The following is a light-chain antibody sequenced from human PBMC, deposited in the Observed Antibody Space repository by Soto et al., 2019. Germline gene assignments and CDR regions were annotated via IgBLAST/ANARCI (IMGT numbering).Light chain of an antibody. J-gene: IGLJ3*02. CDR2: DVT. Sequence: QSVLTQPRSVSGSHGQSVTISCTGTSSDVGRYNHVSWYQHHPGKAPKVTIYDVTERPSGVPDRFSGSKSGNTASLTISGLQAEDEADYYCCSFAASYTLVFGGGTKLTVL. V-gene: IGLV2-11*01. CDR1: SSDVGRYNH. CDR3: CSFAASYTLV.